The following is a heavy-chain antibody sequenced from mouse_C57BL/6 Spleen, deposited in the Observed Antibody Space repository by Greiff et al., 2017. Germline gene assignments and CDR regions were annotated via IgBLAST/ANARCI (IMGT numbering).Heavy chain of an antibody. CDR1: GFTFSSYA. Sequence: EVQVVASGGGLVKPGGSLTLSCAASGFTFSSYAMSWVRQTPEKRLEWVATISDGGSYTYYPDNVKVRFNISRDNAKNNLYLPMSNLKAEDTSMYDYARKYYGSSYGYWGQGTTLTVSS. J-gene: IGHJ2*01. V-gene: IGHV5-4*01. D-gene: IGHD1-1*01. CDR2: ISDGGSYT. CDR3: ARKYYGSSYGY.